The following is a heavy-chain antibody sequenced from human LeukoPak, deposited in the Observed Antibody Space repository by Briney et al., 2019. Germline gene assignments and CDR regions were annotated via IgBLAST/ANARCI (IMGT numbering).Heavy chain of an antibody. CDR3: AKDRWLDYTTSSRPFDH. Sequence: PGGSLRLSCAASGFIFNDYAMSWVRQAPGKGLEWVSGISGSGGTTYYADSVKGRFTISRDSSKNTLYLQMNSLRAEDTAVYYCAKDRWLDYTTSSRPFDHWGQGTRVTVSS. CDR2: ISGSGGTT. CDR1: GFIFNDYA. D-gene: IGHD3-3*01. V-gene: IGHV3-23*01. J-gene: IGHJ4*02.